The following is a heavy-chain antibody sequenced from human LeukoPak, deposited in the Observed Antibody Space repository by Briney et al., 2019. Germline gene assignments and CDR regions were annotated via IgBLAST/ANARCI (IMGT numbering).Heavy chain of an antibody. J-gene: IGHJ3*02. CDR2: IYYSGST. V-gene: IGHV4-59*08. CDR3: ARHGNYDFLGVDI. D-gene: IGHD3-3*01. CDR1: GGSISSYY. Sequence: PSETLSLTCTVSGGSISSYYWSWIRQPPGKGLEWIGYIYYSGSTNYNPSLKSRVTISVDTSKNQFSLKLSSVTAAGTAVYYCARHGNYDFLGVDIWGQGTMVTVSS.